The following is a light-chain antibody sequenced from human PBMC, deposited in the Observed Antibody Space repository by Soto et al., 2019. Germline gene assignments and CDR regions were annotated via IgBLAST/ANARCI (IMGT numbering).Light chain of an antibody. Sequence: QPVLTQPPSASGTPGQRVTISCSGSSSNSGSNFVYWYQQFPGTAPKLLIYRNNQRPSGVPDRFSGSKSGTSASLAISGLPSEDEADYYCAAWDDSLSGWVFGGGTKLTVL. J-gene: IGLJ3*02. CDR2: RNN. CDR1: SSNSGSNF. CDR3: AAWDDSLSGWV. V-gene: IGLV1-47*01.